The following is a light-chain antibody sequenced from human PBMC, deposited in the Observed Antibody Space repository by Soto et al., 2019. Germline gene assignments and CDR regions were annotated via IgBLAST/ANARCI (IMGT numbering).Light chain of an antibody. Sequence: EIVLTQSPGTLSLSPGERATLSCRATQSVSSNYLAWYQQKPGQAPRLLIYGASSRATGIPDRFSGSGSGTDFTLTISRLEPEDFAVYYCQQYGSFTYTFGQGTKLEIK. J-gene: IGKJ2*01. CDR1: QSVSSNY. CDR2: GAS. CDR3: QQYGSFTYT. V-gene: IGKV3-20*01.